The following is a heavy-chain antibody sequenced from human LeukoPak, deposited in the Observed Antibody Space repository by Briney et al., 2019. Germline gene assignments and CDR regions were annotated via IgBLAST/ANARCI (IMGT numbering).Heavy chain of an antibody. J-gene: IGHJ4*02. V-gene: IGHV3-23*01. CDR3: ARDPSSSGWPFFDY. CDR2: ISGSGGKT. CDR1: GFTFSSYA. Sequence: GGSLRLSCAASGFTFSSYAMSWVRQAPGKGLEWVSTISGSGGKTYYADSVKGRFTISRDNSKNTLYLQMNSLRAEDTAVYYCARDPSSSGWPFFDYWGQGTLVTVSS. D-gene: IGHD6-19*01.